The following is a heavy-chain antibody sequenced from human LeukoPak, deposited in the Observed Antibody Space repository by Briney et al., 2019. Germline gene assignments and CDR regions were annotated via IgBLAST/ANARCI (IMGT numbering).Heavy chain of an antibody. V-gene: IGHV4-4*07. D-gene: IGHD2-15*01. Sequence: SETLSLTCTVSGGSISSYYWSWIRQPAGKGLEWIGRIYTSGSTNYNPSLKSRVTISVDTSKNQFSLKLSSVTAADTAVYYCARRPRYCSGGSCYSGMVYWGQGTLVTVSS. J-gene: IGHJ4*02. CDR1: GGSISSYY. CDR3: ARRPRYCSGGSCYSGMVY. CDR2: IYTSGST.